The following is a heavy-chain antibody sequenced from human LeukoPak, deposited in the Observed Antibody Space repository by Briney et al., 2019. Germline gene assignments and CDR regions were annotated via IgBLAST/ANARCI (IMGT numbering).Heavy chain of an antibody. CDR2: MNPNSGNT. CDR1: GYTFTSYD. CDR3: ARDGGSGSYYYYGMDV. V-gene: IGHV1-8*01. D-gene: IGHD1-26*01. J-gene: IGHJ6*02. Sequence: ASVKVSCKASGYTFTSYDINWVRQATGQGLEWMGWMNPNSGNTGYAQKFQGRVTMTRNTSISTAYLELSRLRSYDTAVYYCARDGGSGSYYYYGMDVWGQGTTVTVSS.